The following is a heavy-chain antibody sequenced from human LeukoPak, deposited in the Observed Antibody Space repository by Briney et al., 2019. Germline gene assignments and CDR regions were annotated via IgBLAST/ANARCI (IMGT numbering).Heavy chain of an antibody. J-gene: IGHJ4*02. CDR1: GYTFTSYY. CDR2: IHPNSGGT. CDR3: ARDPLSNSWYYFDY. V-gene: IGHV1-2*02. Sequence: ASVKVSCKASGYTFTSYYMHWVRQAPGQGLEWMGWIHPNSGGTNYAQSLQGRVTMTRDRSISTAYMELSRLTSDDTAVYYCARDPLSNSWYYFDYWGQGTLVTVSS. D-gene: IGHD2-2*01.